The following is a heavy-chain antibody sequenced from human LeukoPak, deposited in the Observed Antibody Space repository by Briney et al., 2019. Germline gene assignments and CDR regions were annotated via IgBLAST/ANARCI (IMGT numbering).Heavy chain of an antibody. CDR1: GYTFTGYY. D-gene: IGHD2-21*01. CDR2: INPNSGGT. CDR3: ARACGGDCFYYFDY. Sequence: GASVKVSCKASGYTFTGYYMHWVRQAPGQGLEWMGRINPNSGGTNYAQKLQGRVTMTTDTSTSTAYMELRSLRSDDTAVYHCARACGGDCFYYFDYWGQGTLVTVSS. J-gene: IGHJ4*02. V-gene: IGHV1-2*06.